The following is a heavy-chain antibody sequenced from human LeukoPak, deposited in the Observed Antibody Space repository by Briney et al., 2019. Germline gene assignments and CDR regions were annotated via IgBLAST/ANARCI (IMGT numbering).Heavy chain of an antibody. CDR2: IYHSGST. CDR1: GGSISSYY. D-gene: IGHD1-26*01. J-gene: IGHJ5*02. V-gene: IGHV4-59*01. Sequence: PSETLSLTCTVSGGSISSYYWSWIRQPPGKGLEWIGYIYHSGSTKYNPSLKSRVTISVDTSKNQFSLKMSSVTAADTAVYYCARDISGSYYGYWFDPWGQGTLVTVSS. CDR3: ARDISGSYYGYWFDP.